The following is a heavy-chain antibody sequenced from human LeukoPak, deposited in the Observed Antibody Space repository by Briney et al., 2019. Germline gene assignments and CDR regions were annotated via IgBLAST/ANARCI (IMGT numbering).Heavy chain of an antibody. CDR2: IYYSGST. CDR3: ATLGGLYDSSGYYYVSQLY. J-gene: IGHJ4*02. D-gene: IGHD3-22*01. Sequence: SETLSLTCTVSGGSISSGGYYWSWIRQHPGKGLEWIGYIYYSGSTYYNPSLKSRVTISVDTSKNQFSLKLSSVTAADTAVYYCATLGGLYDSSGYYYVSQLYWGQGTLVTVSS. V-gene: IGHV4-31*03. CDR1: GGSISSGGYY.